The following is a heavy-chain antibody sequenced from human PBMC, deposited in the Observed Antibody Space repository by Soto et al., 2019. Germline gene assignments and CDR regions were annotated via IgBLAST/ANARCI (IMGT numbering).Heavy chain of an antibody. V-gene: IGHV4-59*13. J-gene: IGHJ4*02. CDR2: IYYSGST. CDR1: GDSISSYS. D-gene: IGHD2-21*02. CDR3: ARGYCGGDCYRKTYYFDY. Sequence: SETLSLTCTVSGDSISSYSWSWIRQPPGKGLEWIGYIYYSGSTNYNPSLKSRVTISVDTSKNQFSLKLSSVTAADTAVYYCARGYCGGDCYRKTYYFDYWGQGTLVTVSS.